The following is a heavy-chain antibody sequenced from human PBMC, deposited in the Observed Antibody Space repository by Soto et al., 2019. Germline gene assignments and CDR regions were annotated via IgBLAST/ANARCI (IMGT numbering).Heavy chain of an antibody. Sequence: XSVKVSCKASVYTFTCYYIHWVRQAPGQGLEWMGWVNPNFGGTNYAQKFQGWVTMTSDTSITTAYMELTRLKSDDTAVYYCTRTLYGGEGRWGMDVWGQGTTVTVSS. CDR2: VNPNFGGT. D-gene: IGHD3-10*01. CDR1: VYTFTCYY. CDR3: TRTLYGGEGRWGMDV. V-gene: IGHV1-2*04. J-gene: IGHJ6*02.